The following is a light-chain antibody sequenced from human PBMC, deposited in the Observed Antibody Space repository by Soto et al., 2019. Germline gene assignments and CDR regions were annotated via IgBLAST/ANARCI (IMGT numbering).Light chain of an antibody. Sequence: DIQMTQSPSTLSASVGDRVTLTCRASQSVSDWLAWYQQKPGKAPKLLIYKASNLESGVPSRFSVRGSGTQFPLTISSLQPDDSATYYFQQYNTFSPYTFGQGTKLDIK. V-gene: IGKV1-5*03. CDR2: KAS. CDR1: QSVSDW. J-gene: IGKJ2*01. CDR3: QQYNTFSPYT.